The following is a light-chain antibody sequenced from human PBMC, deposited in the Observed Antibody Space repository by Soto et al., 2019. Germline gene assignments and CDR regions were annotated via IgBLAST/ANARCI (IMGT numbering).Light chain of an antibody. Sequence: QSALTQPASVSGSPGQSITISCTGTSSDVGGYNYVSCYQQHPGKAPKLMIYDVSNRPSGVCKRFSGSKSGHTASLNISGLQAEDEADYYCSSYTSSSTIWVFGGGTKLTVL. CDR1: SSDVGGYNY. CDR3: SSYTSSSTIWV. CDR2: DVS. V-gene: IGLV2-14*01. J-gene: IGLJ3*02.